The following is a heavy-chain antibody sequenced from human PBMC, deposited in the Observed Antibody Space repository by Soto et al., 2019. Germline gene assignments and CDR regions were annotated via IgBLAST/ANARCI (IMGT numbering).Heavy chain of an antibody. CDR3: ARDRLPMVVVVMGWFDP. J-gene: IGHJ5*02. CDR2: ISGSGNTI. D-gene: IGHD3-22*01. Sequence: QVQLVESGGALVKPGGSLRLSCAAPGFSFRDYYMSWIRQAPGKGLEWISYISGSGNTIYYADSVKGRFIISRDNAKNSLFLQMNSLRADDTAVYYCARDRLPMVVVVMGWFDPWGQGTLVTVSS. CDR1: GFSFRDYY. V-gene: IGHV3-11*01.